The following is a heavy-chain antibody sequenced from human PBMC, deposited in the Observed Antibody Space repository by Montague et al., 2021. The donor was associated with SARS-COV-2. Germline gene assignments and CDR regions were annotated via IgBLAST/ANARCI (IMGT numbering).Heavy chain of an antibody. J-gene: IGHJ6*02. Sequence: PALVKPTQTLTLTCTFSGFSLSTSGMCVSWIRQPPGKALEWLARIDWDDDKYYSTSLKTRLTISKDTSKNQVVLTMTNMDPVDTATYYCARRTYDIWTGYDYGMDGWGQGTTVTVSS. CDR3: ARRTYDIWTGYDYGMDG. CDR2: IDWDDDK. CDR1: GFSLSTSGMC. D-gene: IGHD3-9*01. V-gene: IGHV2-70*11.